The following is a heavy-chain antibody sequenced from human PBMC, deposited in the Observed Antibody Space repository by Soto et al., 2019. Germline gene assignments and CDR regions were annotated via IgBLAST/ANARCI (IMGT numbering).Heavy chain of an antibody. D-gene: IGHD3-22*01. V-gene: IGHV3-73*01. Sequence: EVQLVESGGGLVKPGGSLRLSCAASGFTFSNAWMSWVRQAPGKGLEWVGRIRSKANSYATAYAASVKGRFTISRDDSKNTAYLQMNSLKTEDTAVYYCTRPPLNWYDSRRVVYGMDVWGQGTTVTVSS. CDR1: GFTFSNAW. CDR2: IRSKANSYAT. J-gene: IGHJ6*02. CDR3: TRPPLNWYDSRRVVYGMDV.